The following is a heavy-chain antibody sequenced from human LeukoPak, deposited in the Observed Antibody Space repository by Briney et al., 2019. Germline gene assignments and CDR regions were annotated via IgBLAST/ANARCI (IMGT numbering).Heavy chain of an antibody. CDR2: INPSGGST. CDR3: ARGVNYYDSSGYNDWFDP. D-gene: IGHD3-22*01. CDR1: GYTFTSYY. J-gene: IGHJ5*02. V-gene: IGHV1-46*01. Sequence: ASVKVSCKASGYTFTSYYMHWVRQAPGQGLEWMGIINPSGGSTSYAQKFQGRVTMTRDTSASTAYMELSSLRSEDMAVYYCARGVNYYDSSGYNDWFDPWGQGTLVTVSS.